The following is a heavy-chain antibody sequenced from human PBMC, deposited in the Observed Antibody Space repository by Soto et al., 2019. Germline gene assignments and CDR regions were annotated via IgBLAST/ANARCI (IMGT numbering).Heavy chain of an antibody. CDR3: ARVMSGSYLGHGYYFDY. J-gene: IGHJ4*02. CDR1: RYTFTGYY. D-gene: IGHD1-26*01. V-gene: IGHV1-2*02. Sequence: QVQLVQSGAEVKKPGASVKVSCKASRYTFTGYYMHWVRQAPGQGLEWMGWIDPNSGGTDYAQKFQGRVTMTRDTFISTAYMELSRLRVDDTAVYYCARVMSGSYLGHGYYFDYCGQGTLVTVSS. CDR2: IDPNSGGT.